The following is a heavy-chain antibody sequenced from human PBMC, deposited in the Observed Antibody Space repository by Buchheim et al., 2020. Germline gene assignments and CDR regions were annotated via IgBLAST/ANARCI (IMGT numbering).Heavy chain of an antibody. CDR3: AKNRSPYNYYGMDV. CDR1: GFTFSTYV. J-gene: IGHJ6*02. Sequence: QVQLVESGGGVVQPGRSLRLSCAASGFTFSTYVMHWVRQAPGKGLEWVSVISYDGSDKYYADSVKGRFAISRDNSKNTLYLQMYSLRADDTAVYYCAKNRSPYNYYGMDVWGQGTT. CDR2: ISYDGSDK. V-gene: IGHV3-30*18.